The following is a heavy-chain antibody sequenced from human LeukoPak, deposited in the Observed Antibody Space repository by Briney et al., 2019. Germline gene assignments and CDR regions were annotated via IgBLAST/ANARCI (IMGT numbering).Heavy chain of an antibody. Sequence: SETLSLTCTVSGGSFSNYYWSWVRQPAGKGLEWIGRIYTSGSTNYNPSVKSRVTMSVDTSNNQFSLKLTSVTAADTAVYYCASRPPQYYGMDVWGQGTTVTVSS. CDR1: GGSFSNYY. J-gene: IGHJ6*02. D-gene: IGHD1-14*01. CDR3: ASRPPQYYGMDV. V-gene: IGHV4-4*07. CDR2: IYTSGST.